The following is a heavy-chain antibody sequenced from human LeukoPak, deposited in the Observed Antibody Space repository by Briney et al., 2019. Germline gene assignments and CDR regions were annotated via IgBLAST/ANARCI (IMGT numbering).Heavy chain of an antibody. CDR3: AKGCSDSCYSAGCY. CDR2: ISGSGGST. V-gene: IGHV3-23*01. J-gene: IGHJ4*02. Sequence: PGGSLRLSCAASGLTFSNYAMNWVRQAPGKGLERVSVISGSGGSTYYADSVKGRFTISRDNSKNTLYLQMNSLRAEDTAVYYCAKGCSDSCYSAGCYWGQGTLVTVSS. CDR1: GLTFSNYA. D-gene: IGHD2-15*01.